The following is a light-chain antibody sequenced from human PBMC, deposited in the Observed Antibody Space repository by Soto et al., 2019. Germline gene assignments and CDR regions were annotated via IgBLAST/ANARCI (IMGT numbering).Light chain of an antibody. J-gene: IGKJ1*01. CDR2: KAS. CDR3: EQYNSFPT. V-gene: IGKV1-5*03. CDR1: QSISSW. Sequence: DIERTQSPSTLSASVRDRVTITCRASQSISSWLSWYQHTPGKAPKLLIYKASRVESGVPSRFSDSGSGTEFTLTTCSLQTDARATYYCEQYNSFPTFGQRTKVVI.